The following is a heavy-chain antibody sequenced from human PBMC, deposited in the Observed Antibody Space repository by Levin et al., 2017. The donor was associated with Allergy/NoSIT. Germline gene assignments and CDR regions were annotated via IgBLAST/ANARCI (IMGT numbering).Heavy chain of an antibody. Sequence: ASVKVSCKASGYTFTSYDINWVRQATGQGLEWMGWMNPNSGNTGYAQKFQGRVTMTRNTSISTAYMELSSLRSEDTAVYYCARGRTYYDFWTTSPDWFDPWGQGTLVTVSS. CDR3: ARGRTYYDFWTTSPDWFDP. CDR2: MNPNSGNT. V-gene: IGHV1-8*01. CDR1: GYTFTSYD. J-gene: IGHJ5*02. D-gene: IGHD3-3*01.